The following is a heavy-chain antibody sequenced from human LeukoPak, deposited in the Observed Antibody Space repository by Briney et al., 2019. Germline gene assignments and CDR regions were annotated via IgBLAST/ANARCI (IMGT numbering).Heavy chain of an antibody. D-gene: IGHD3-22*01. CDR3: ARGYSVGYSPVYYFDY. CDR2: IYYSGST. J-gene: IGHJ4*02. V-gene: IGHV4-39*07. Sequence: PSETLSLTCTVSGGSISSSSYYWGWIRQPPGKGLEWIGSIYYSGSTYYNPSLKSRVTISVDTSKNQFSLKLSSVTAADTAVYYCARGYSVGYSPVYYFDYWAQGTLVTVSS. CDR1: GGSISSSSYY.